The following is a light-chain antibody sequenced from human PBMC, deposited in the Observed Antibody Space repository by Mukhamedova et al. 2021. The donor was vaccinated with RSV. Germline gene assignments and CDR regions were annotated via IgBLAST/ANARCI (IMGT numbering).Light chain of an antibody. V-gene: IGLV2-23*01. CDR3: CSYAGSSTYVV. CDR1: SSDVGSYNL. Sequence: GTSSDVGSYNLVSWYQQHPGKAPKLMIYEGSKRPSGVSNRFSGSKSGNTASLTISGLQAEDEADYYCCSYAGSSTYVVFGTGTKVT. CDR2: EGS. J-gene: IGLJ1*01.